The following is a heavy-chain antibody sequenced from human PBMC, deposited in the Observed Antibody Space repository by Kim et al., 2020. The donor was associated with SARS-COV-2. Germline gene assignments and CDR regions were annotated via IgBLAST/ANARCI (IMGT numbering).Heavy chain of an antibody. J-gene: IGHJ4*02. D-gene: IGHD6-13*01. CDR3: ARRLIAAAGSGDFDY. CDR1: GYSFTSYW. Sequence: GASLKISCKGSGYSFTSYWIGWVRQMPGKGLEWMGIIYPGDSDTRYSPSFQGQVTIPADKSISTAYLQWSSLKASDTAMYYCARRLIAAAGSGDFDYWGQGTLVTVSS. V-gene: IGHV5-51*01. CDR2: IYPGDSDT.